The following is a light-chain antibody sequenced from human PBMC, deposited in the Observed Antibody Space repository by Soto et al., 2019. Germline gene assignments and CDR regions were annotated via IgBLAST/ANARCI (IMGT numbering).Light chain of an antibody. CDR2: GAS. CDR3: HQYNNWPLT. CDR1: QSVSGSY. Sequence: EIVLTQSPGTLSLSPGERATLSCRASQSVSGSYLAWYQQKPGQAPRLLIYGASSRATGIPDRFSGSGSGTDFTLTISRLEPEDFAVYYCHQYNNWPLTFGGGTKVDIK. V-gene: IGKV3-20*01. J-gene: IGKJ4*01.